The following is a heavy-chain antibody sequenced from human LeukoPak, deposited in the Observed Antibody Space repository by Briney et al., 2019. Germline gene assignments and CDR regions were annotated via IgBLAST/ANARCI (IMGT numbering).Heavy chain of an antibody. D-gene: IGHD3-10*01. J-gene: IGHJ4*02. CDR1: GFTFSRYG. CDR3: AKNQIRYGSGIYSLDY. CDR2: IWYDGSNK. V-gene: IGHV3-33*06. Sequence: GGSLRLSCAAYGFTFSRYGMHWVRQAQGHGLEWVAVIWYDGSNKYYGDSVKGRFPISRDNSKNTLFLQMNSLRAEDTAVYYCAKNQIRYGSGIYSLDYWGQGTLVAVSS.